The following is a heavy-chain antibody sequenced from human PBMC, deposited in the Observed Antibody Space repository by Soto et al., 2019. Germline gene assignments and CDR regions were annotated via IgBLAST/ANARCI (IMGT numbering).Heavy chain of an antibody. CDR2: IYYSGGT. D-gene: IGHD2-2*01. CDR1: GCLTNRCSYY. V-gene: IGHV4-30-4*01. Sequence: TYTVSGCLTNRCSYYLCWILPPTGKGLWWIGHIYYSGGTYYNPSLKSRAGISVDSSKSQVSLKLTSVTAADTAVYVCATILLSEYRFDDWGQGPLVSV. CDR3: ATILLSEYRFDD. J-gene: IGHJ4*02.